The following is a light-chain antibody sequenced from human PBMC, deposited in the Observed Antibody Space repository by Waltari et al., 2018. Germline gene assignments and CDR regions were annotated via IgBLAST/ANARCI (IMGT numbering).Light chain of an antibody. Sequence: QSVLTQPPSASGTPGQRVTISCSGRASNIGDNVVNWYQQFPGKAPKLVIYRNDQRPSGVPDRCSGSKSGTSASLAISGLQSEDEADYYCATWDDSPNGHWVFGGGTKVTVL. CDR3: ATWDDSPNGHWV. J-gene: IGLJ3*02. CDR2: RND. V-gene: IGLV1-44*01. CDR1: ASNIGDNV.